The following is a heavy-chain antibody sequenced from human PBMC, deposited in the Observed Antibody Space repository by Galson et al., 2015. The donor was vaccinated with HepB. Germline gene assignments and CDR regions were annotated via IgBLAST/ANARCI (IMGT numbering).Heavy chain of an antibody. CDR1: GYTFSSYS. CDR3: ARRAPVLGVGATQNNWFDP. D-gene: IGHD2-15*01. J-gene: IGHJ5*02. CDR2: ISTYNRDT. Sequence: SVKVSCKASGYTFSSYSITWVRQAPGQGLEWMGWISTYNRDTNYAQKFQGRVTMTADTSTSTAYMELRSLRSDDTAVYFCARRAPVLGVGATQNNWFDPWGQGTLVTVSS. V-gene: IGHV1-18*01.